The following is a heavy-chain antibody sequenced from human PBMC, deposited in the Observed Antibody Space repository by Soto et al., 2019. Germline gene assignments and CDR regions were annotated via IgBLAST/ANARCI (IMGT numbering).Heavy chain of an antibody. CDR2: FYYSGNT. CDR1: GGSVSGYY. CDR3: TRHYYGSGSYVWFDP. J-gene: IGHJ5*02. D-gene: IGHD3-10*01. Sequence: SETLSLTCTVSGGSVSGYYWSWIRQPPGKGLEWIGYFYYSGNTNYNPSLKSRVTMSVDTSKNQFSLKLSSVTATDTAVYYCTRHYYGSGSYVWFDPWGQGTLVTVSS. V-gene: IGHV4-59*08.